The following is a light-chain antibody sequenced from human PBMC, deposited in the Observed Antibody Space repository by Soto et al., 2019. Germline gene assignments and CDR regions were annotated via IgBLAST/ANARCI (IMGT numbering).Light chain of an antibody. CDR1: QNVARNY. V-gene: IGKV3-20*01. CDR3: QQYATSPLA. CDR2: DAS. J-gene: IGKJ4*01. Sequence: ENVLTQSPGTLSLSSGGSATLSCRVSQNVARNYLAWFQQRPGQAPRLLIYDASTRATGIPDRFSGSGSGTDFTLTISRLEPEDFAVYFCQQYATSPLAFGGGTKVDIK.